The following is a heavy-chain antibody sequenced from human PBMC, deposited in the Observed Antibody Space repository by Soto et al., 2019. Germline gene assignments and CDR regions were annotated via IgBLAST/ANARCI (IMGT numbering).Heavy chain of an antibody. Sequence: QVQLVESGGGVVQPGRSLRLSCAASGFTFSSYGMHWVRQAPGKGLEWVAVIWYDGSNKYYADSVKGRFTISRDNSKNTLYLQMNSLRAEDTAVYYCARDALGPYSSSWLYYYYYMDVWGKGTTVTVSS. J-gene: IGHJ6*03. CDR3: ARDALGPYSSSWLYYYYYMDV. V-gene: IGHV3-33*01. D-gene: IGHD6-13*01. CDR2: IWYDGSNK. CDR1: GFTFSSYG.